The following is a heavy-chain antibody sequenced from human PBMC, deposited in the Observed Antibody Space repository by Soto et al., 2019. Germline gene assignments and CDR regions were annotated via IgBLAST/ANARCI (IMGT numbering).Heavy chain of an antibody. V-gene: IGHV4-38-2*01. Sequence: PSETLSLTCAVSGYPITRGYYWGWIRQSPGKGLEWIGSFFRGGNTYYNPSLKSRVTMSVDTSTNQFSLKLSSVTATDTAVYFCARLIWSDLYRGGYFVNWGPGTLVTVSS. CDR3: ARLIWSDLYRGGYFVN. J-gene: IGHJ4*02. CDR2: FFRGGNT. D-gene: IGHD3-3*01. CDR1: GYPITRGYY.